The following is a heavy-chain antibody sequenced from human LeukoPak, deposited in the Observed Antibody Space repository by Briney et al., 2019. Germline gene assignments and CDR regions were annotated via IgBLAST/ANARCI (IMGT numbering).Heavy chain of an antibody. CDR2: IRYDGSNK. Sequence: PGGSLRLSCAASGFTFSSYGMHWVRQAPGKGLEWVAFIRYDGSNKYYADSVKGRFTISRDNSKNTLYLQMNSLRAEDTAVYYCAKDLHRIVVVVAATPIDYWGQGTLVTVSS. V-gene: IGHV3-30*02. J-gene: IGHJ4*02. D-gene: IGHD2-15*01. CDR1: GFTFSSYG. CDR3: AKDLHRIVVVVAATPIDY.